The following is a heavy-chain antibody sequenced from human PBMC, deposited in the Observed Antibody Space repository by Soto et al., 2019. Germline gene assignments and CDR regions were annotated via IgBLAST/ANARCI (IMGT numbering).Heavy chain of an antibody. CDR3: ARASPGSYGYVYWFDP. CDR1: GGSISSYY. CDR2: IYYSGST. J-gene: IGHJ5*02. Sequence: SETLSLTCPVSGGSISSYYWSWIRQPPGKGLEWIGYIYYSGSTNYNPSLKSRVTISVDTSKNQFSLKLSSVTAADTAVYYCARASPGSYGYVYWFDPWGQGTLVTVSS. V-gene: IGHV4-59*01. D-gene: IGHD5-18*01.